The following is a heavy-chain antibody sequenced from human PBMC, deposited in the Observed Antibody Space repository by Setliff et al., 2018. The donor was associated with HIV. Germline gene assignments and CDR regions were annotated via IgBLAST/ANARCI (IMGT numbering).Heavy chain of an antibody. D-gene: IGHD2-21*02. CDR3: VRWYYCVSGACYRADY. Sequence: SETLSLTCSVYGTSFSDHYWSWVRQTPGKGLEWIGEMNQSGTTNYNPSLKSRVTMSIDTSEWQFSLKLTSVTAADTAVYYCVRWYYCVSGACYRADYWGQGTMVTVSS. V-gene: IGHV4-34*01. CDR2: MNQSGTT. J-gene: IGHJ4*02. CDR1: GTSFSDHY.